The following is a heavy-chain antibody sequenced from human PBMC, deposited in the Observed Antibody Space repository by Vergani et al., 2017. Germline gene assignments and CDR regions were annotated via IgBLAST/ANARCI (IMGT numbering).Heavy chain of an antibody. V-gene: IGHV1-8*01. CDR2: MNPNSGNT. J-gene: IGHJ6*02. CDR1: GYTFTSYD. Sequence: QVQLVQSGAEVKKPGASVKVSCKASGYTFTSYDINWVRQATGQGLEWMGWMNPNSGNTGYAQKFQGRVTMTRNTSISTAYMELSSLRSEDTAVYYCARERWDIVVVPAAGYYYYGMDVWGQGTTVTVSS. D-gene: IGHD2-2*01. CDR3: ARERWDIVVVPAAGYYYYGMDV.